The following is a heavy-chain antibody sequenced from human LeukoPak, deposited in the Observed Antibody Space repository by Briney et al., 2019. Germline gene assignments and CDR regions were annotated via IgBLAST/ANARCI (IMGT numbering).Heavy chain of an antibody. D-gene: IGHD4-17*01. Sequence: PGGSLRLSCAASEFIFTNYWMTWVRQAPGKGLEWVAHIKQDGNDKYYMDSVKGRFTISRDNAKNSLHLQMNSLRAEDTAVYYCARGGDYGSFDYWGQGTLVTVSS. CDR2: IKQDGNDK. V-gene: IGHV3-7*01. CDR1: EFIFTNYW. CDR3: ARGGDYGSFDY. J-gene: IGHJ4*02.